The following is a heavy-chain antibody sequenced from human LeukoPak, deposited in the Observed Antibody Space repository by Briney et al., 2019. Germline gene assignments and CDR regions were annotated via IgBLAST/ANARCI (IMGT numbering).Heavy chain of an antibody. D-gene: IGHD1-26*01. V-gene: IGHV3-11*04. CDR3: ARQETSSYNGAFDI. CDR2: IGTTASIT. CDR1: GFTFSHYF. J-gene: IGHJ3*02. Sequence: GGSLRLSCAASGFTFSHYFMSWIRQAPGKGLEWVSYIGTTASITYYGDSVRGRFTISRDNAKNSLYLQMNSLRADDTAVYHCARQETSSYNGAFDIWGQGTMVTVSS.